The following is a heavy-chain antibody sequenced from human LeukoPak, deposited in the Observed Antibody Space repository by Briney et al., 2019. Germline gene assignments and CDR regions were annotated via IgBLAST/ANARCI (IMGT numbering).Heavy chain of an antibody. Sequence: GGSLRLSCAASGFTFSSYAMHCVRQAPGKGLEWVAVISYDGSNKYYADSVKGRFTISRDNSKNTLYLQMNSLRAEDTAVYYCARVGSWALDYWGQGTLVTVSS. V-gene: IGHV3-30-3*01. J-gene: IGHJ4*02. CDR2: ISYDGSNK. CDR1: GFTFSSYA. D-gene: IGHD3-10*01. CDR3: ARVGSWALDY.